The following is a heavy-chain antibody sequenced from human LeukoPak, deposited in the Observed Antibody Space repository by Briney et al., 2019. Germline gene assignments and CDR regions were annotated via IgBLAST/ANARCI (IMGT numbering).Heavy chain of an antibody. CDR2: ISSSGSTI. V-gene: IGHV3-48*04. CDR1: GFTFSRYS. Sequence: GGSLRLSCAASGFTFSRYSMNWVRQAPGKGLEWVSYISSSGSTIYYADSVKGRFTISRDNAKNSLYLQMNSLRAEDTAVYYCARGFGSGYGFDYWGQGTLVTVSS. CDR3: ARGFGSGYGFDY. J-gene: IGHJ4*02. D-gene: IGHD5-12*01.